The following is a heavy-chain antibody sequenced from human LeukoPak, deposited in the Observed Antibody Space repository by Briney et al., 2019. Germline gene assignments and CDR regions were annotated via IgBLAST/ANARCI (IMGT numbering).Heavy chain of an antibody. CDR1: DDSIRTHD. J-gene: IGHJ4*02. CDR3: ARTARLPDS. Sequence: PSETLSLTCTVSDDSIRTHDWSWIRQPPGKGLECIGYVYFSGITNYNPSLKSRVTMSVDTSKNQLSLKLSSVTAADTAVYYCARTARLPDSWGQGTLVTVSS. CDR2: VYFSGIT. V-gene: IGHV4-4*09. D-gene: IGHD2-21*01.